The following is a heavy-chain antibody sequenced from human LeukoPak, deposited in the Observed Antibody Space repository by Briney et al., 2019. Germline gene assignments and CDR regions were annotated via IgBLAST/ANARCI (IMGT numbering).Heavy chain of an antibody. Sequence: SETLSLTCTVSGGSISSSSYYWGWIRQPPGKGLEWIGSLYHSGSTYYNPPLKSRVTISVDTSKNQFSLKLSSVTAADTAVYYCAGRTYYGSGSYRPRGTVYWGQGTLVTVSS. CDR3: AGRTYYGSGSYRPRGTVY. CDR2: LYHSGST. V-gene: IGHV4-39*01. J-gene: IGHJ4*02. CDR1: GGSISSSSYY. D-gene: IGHD3-10*01.